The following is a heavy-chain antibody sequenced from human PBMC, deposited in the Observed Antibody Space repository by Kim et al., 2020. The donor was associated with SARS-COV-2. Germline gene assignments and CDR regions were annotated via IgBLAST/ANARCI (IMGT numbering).Heavy chain of an antibody. Sequence: GWSLRLSCAASGFTFSSYSMNWVRQAPGKGLEWVSDISSSSSTRYYADSVTGRFTISRDNAKNSLYLQMNSLRAEDTAVYYCSRDKPLTACFDYWGHGTL. V-gene: IGHV3-48*01. CDR1: GFTFSSYS. D-gene: IGHD5-18*01. J-gene: IGHJ4*01. CDR3: SRDKPLTACFDY. CDR2: ISSSSSTR.